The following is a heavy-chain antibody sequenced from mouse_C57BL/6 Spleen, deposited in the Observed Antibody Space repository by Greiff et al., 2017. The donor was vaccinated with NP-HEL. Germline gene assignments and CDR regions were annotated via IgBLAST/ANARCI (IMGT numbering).Heavy chain of an antibody. CDR3: AKALTGYYFDY. V-gene: IGHV1-7*01. D-gene: IGHD4-1*01. Sequence: VQRVESGAELAKPGASVKLSCKASGYTFTSYWMHWVKQRPGQGLEWIGYINPSSGYTKYNQKFKAKATLTADKSSSTAYMQLSSLTYEDSAVYYCAKALTGYYFDYWGQGTTLTVSS. J-gene: IGHJ2*01. CDR2: INPSSGYT. CDR1: GYTFTSYW.